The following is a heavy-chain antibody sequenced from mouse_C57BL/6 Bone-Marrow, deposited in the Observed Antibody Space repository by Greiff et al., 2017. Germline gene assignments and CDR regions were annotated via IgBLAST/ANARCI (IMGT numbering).Heavy chain of an antibody. Sequence: QVQLQPSGAELARPGASVKLSCKASGYTFTSYGISWVKQRTGQGLEWIGEIYPRSGNTYYNEKFKGKATLTADKSSSTAYMELRSLTSEDSAVDVCARWGSHWYFDVWGTGTTVTVSS. CDR3: ARWGSHWYFDV. V-gene: IGHV1-81*01. CDR1: GYTFTSYG. J-gene: IGHJ1*03. CDR2: IYPRSGNT. D-gene: IGHD1-1*02.